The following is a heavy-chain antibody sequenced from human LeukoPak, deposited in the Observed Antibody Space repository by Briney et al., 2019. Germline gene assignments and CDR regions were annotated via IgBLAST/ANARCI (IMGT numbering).Heavy chain of an antibody. CDR2: IIPIFATT. Sequence: SVKVSCKASGGTFSSYGFSWVRQAPGQGLEWMGGIIPIFATTNYGQKFQGRVTITRDTSASTAYMELSSLRSEDMAVYYCARDSGYCSGGSCYEDWFDPWGQGTLVTVSS. CDR1: GGTFSSYG. V-gene: IGHV1-69*05. D-gene: IGHD2-15*01. J-gene: IGHJ5*02. CDR3: ARDSGYCSGGSCYEDWFDP.